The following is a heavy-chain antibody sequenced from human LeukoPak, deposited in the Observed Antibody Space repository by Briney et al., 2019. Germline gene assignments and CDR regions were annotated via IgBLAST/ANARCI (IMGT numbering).Heavy chain of an antibody. V-gene: IGHV3-74*01. CDR3: VRNFHFENGGYYRHFDY. CDR1: GFTFSNYW. J-gene: IGHJ4*02. Sequence: GGSLRLSCAASGFTFSNYWMHWVRRAPGKGLVWVSRIKTDGSSTSYAEAVKGRFTISRDNAKNTLYLQMNSLRADDTAVYYCVRNFHFENGGYYRHFDYWGQGTLVTVSS. D-gene: IGHD3-22*01. CDR2: IKTDGSST.